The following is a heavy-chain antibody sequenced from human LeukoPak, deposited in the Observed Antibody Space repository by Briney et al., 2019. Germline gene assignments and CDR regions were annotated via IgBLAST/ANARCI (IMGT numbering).Heavy chain of an antibody. V-gene: IGHV3-20*04. D-gene: IGHD2-2*01. J-gene: IGHJ3*02. CDR2: INWNGGST. CDR3: AREGCSSTSNTRDCAFDI. Sequence: GGSLRLSCAASGFTFDDYGMSWVRQAPGKGLEWVSGINWNGGSTGYADSVKGRFTISRDNAKNSLYLQMNSLRAEDTALYYCAREGCSSTSNTRDCAFDIWGQGTMVTVSS. CDR1: GFTFDDYG.